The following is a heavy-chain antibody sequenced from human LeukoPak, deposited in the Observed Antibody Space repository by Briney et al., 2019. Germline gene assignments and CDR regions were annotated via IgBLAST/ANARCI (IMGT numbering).Heavy chain of an antibody. V-gene: IGHV3-7*03. CDR3: ARGSGDIGDY. Sequence: GGSLRLSCAASGFTFSTYWMSWVRQAPGKGLKWVANIKQDGSEKYYVDSVKGRFTISRDSAKNSLSLQMNSLRAEDTAVYYCARGSGDIGDYWGQGTLVTVSS. D-gene: IGHD3-10*01. CDR1: GFTFSTYW. CDR2: IKQDGSEK. J-gene: IGHJ4*02.